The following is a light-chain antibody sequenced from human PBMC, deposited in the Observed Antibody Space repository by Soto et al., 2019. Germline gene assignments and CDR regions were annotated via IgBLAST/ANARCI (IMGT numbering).Light chain of an antibody. CDR2: DGS. Sequence: QSALTQPASVSGSPGQSITISCTGTSSDVGGYNYVSWYQQHPGKAPKLMIYDGSNRPSGVSNHFSGSRSGNTATLTISGLQAEDEADYYCSSYTSSSTVVFGGGTKLTVL. CDR1: SSDVGGYNY. V-gene: IGLV2-14*01. J-gene: IGLJ2*01. CDR3: SSYTSSSTVV.